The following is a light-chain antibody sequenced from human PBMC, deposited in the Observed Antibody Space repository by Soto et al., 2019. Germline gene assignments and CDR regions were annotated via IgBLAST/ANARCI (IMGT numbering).Light chain of an antibody. CDR2: DAS. J-gene: IGKJ1*01. V-gene: IGKV1-5*01. Sequence: DIKMTQSPSTLSASEGDRVTSTCRARQSISIWLAWYQQKPGKAPKLLIYDASILKSGVPSRFSGSGSGTEFTLTIRSLQPDDFATYYCQQYNSYRTFGQGTKVAIK. CDR1: QSISIW. CDR3: QQYNSYRT.